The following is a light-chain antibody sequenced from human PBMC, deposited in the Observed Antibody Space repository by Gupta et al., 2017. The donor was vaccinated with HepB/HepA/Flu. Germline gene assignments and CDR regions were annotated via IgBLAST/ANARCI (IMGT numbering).Light chain of an antibody. CDR3: CSYAANNIFDFV. CDR1: SRDVGGYNY. Sequence: QSALTQPRSVSGSPGQSVTISCTGTSRDVGGYNYGSCYQHHPGKAPNLIIEDVSERPSAVPDRFSVSTSGINASLTISGLQAEDEADYDYCSYAANNIFDFVFGAGTKMTGL. J-gene: IGLJ2*01. CDR2: DVS. V-gene: IGLV2-11*01.